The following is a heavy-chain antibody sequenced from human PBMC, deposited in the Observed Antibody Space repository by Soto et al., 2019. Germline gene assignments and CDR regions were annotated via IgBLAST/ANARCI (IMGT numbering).Heavy chain of an antibody. CDR2: IWNDGNKI. Sequence: QVQLVESGGGVVLPGRSLRLSCGASGFVFSDYGIHWVRQAPGKGLEWVAVIWNDGNKIYYTDSVKGRFTISRDNSKNTVYLQMNSLRAEYTAVYYCARDLFNTALDYWGQGTLVTVSS. CDR1: GFVFSDYG. J-gene: IGHJ4*02. D-gene: IGHD5-18*01. CDR3: ARDLFNTALDY. V-gene: IGHV3-33*01.